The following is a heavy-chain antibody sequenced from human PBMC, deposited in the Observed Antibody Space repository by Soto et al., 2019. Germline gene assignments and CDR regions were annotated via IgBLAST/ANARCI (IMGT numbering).Heavy chain of an antibody. V-gene: IGHV4-59*01. Sequence: PSETVSLTCTVSGGSLSSYYWTWIRQSPGKGLEWIGYVYFSGNTNYNPSLKSRVTISIDTSKNQFSLRLASVTAADTAFYYCGSVRPSGYVLSWGQGTLVTVSS. CDR2: VYFSGNT. CDR3: GSVRPSGYVLS. D-gene: IGHD6-25*01. CDR1: GGSLSSYY. J-gene: IGHJ4*02.